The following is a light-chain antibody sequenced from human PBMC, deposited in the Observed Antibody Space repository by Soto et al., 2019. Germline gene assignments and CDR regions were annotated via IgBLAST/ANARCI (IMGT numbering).Light chain of an antibody. CDR3: QQYYSYPRT. CDR2: AAS. V-gene: IGKV1-8*01. Sequence: AIRMTQSPSSLSASTGDRVTITCRASQGISSFLAWYLQKPGKAPKLLIYAASTLQIVVPSRFSGSGSGTDLTLTISCLQSEDLATYYCQQYYSYPRTFVQGTKVEIK. CDR1: QGISSF. J-gene: IGKJ1*01.